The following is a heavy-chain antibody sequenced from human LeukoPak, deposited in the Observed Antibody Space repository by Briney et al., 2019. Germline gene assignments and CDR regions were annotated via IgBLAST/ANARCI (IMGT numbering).Heavy chain of an antibody. Sequence: SETLSLTCTVSGGSISSSSYYWGWIRQPPGKGLEWIGSIYYSGSTYYNPSLKSRVTISVDTSKNQFSLKLSSVTAADTAVYYCAGGPGIAAAGTEVPDYWGQGTLVTVSS. J-gene: IGHJ4*02. CDR1: GGSISSSSYY. CDR3: AGGPGIAAAGTEVPDY. CDR2: IYYSGST. V-gene: IGHV4-39*07. D-gene: IGHD6-13*01.